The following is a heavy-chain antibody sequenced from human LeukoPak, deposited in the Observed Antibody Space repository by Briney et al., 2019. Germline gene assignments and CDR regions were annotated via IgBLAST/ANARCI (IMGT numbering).Heavy chain of an antibody. CDR1: GLRFSGFW. CDR2: TNQESSEK. J-gene: IGHJ4*02. CDR3: AREVDRSFGY. D-gene: IGHD2-15*01. V-gene: IGHV3-7*01. Sequence: GGSLRLSCAASGLRFSGFWMSWVRQAPGKGPEWVANTNQESSEKYYVDSVRGRFTISRDNAKNSLSLQVNSLRVEDTAVYYCAREVDRSFGYWGQGNVVTVSS.